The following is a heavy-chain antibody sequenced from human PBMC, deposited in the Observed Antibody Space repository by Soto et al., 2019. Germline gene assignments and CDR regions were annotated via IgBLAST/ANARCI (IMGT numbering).Heavy chain of an antibody. CDR3: AADDYDSSSDRRDY. V-gene: IGHV3-48*02. J-gene: IGHJ4*02. CDR1: GFTFSTYS. Sequence: EVQLVESGGGLVQPGGSLRLSCVASGFTFSTYSMNWVRQSPGKGLEWVAFINSGSTVVYDADSVKGRFTISVNNANNTPYLQMFSLRDEDTAVYYCAADDYDSSSDRRDYWGLGNLVTVSS. D-gene: IGHD4-17*01. CDR2: INSGSTVV.